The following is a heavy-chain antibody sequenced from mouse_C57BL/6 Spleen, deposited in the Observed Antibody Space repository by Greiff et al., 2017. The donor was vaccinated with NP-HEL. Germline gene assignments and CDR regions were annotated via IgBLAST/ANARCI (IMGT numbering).Heavy chain of an antibody. CDR3: ARGSYYFDY. CDR2: IDPSDSYT. Sequence: QVQLQQPGAELVMPGASVKLSCKASGYTFTSYWMHWVKQRPGQGLEWIGEIDPSDSYTNYNQKFKGKSTLTVDKSSSTAYMQLSSLPSEDSEVYYCARGSYYFDYWGQGTTLTVSS. CDR1: GYTFTSYW. V-gene: IGHV1-69*01. D-gene: IGHD3-1*01. J-gene: IGHJ2*01.